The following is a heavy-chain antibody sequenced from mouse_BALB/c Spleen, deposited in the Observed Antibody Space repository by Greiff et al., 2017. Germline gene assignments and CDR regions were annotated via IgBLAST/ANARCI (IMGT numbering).Heavy chain of an antibody. Sequence: EVQGVESGGGLVKPGGSLKLSCAASGFTFSSYAMSWVRQTPEKRLEWVASISSGGSTYYPDSVKGRFTISRDNARNILYLQMSSLRSEDTAMYYCASIYYDYDGTFIFDYWGQGTTLTVSS. CDR1: GFTFSSYA. J-gene: IGHJ2*01. CDR3: ASIYYDYDGTFIFDY. CDR2: ISSGGST. V-gene: IGHV5-6-5*01. D-gene: IGHD2-4*01.